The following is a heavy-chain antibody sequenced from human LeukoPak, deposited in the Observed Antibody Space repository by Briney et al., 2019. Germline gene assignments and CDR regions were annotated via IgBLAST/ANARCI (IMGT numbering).Heavy chain of an antibody. V-gene: IGHV3-66*01. Sequence: GGSPRLSCAASGFTVSSNYMSWVRQAPGKGLEWVSVIYSGGSTYHADSVKGRFTISRDNSKNTLYLQMNSLTAEDTAVYYCARSPWLPQGYWGQGTLVTVSS. CDR2: IYSGGST. CDR1: GFTVSSNY. J-gene: IGHJ4*02. D-gene: IGHD5-12*01. CDR3: ARSPWLPQGY.